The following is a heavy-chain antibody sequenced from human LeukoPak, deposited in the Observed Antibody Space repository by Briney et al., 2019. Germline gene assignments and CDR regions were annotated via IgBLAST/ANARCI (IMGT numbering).Heavy chain of an antibody. J-gene: IGHJ4*02. V-gene: IGHV3-64D*06. CDR3: VKHARGFSFGTYYFDY. CDR2: ISSNGGNT. CDR1: GFTFTIYA. D-gene: IGHD5-18*01. Sequence: GGSLRLSCSASGFTFTIYALHWVRQAPGKGLEFVSAISSNGGNTYYADSVKGRFTISRDNSKNTLYLQMSSLKPEDTTVYYCVKHARGFSFGTYYFDYWDQGTLVTVSS.